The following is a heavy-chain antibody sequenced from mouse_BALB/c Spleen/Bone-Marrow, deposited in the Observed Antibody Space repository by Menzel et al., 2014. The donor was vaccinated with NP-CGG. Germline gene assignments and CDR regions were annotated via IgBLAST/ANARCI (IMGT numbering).Heavy chain of an antibody. CDR3: ARDINYDIYWYFDV. D-gene: IGHD2-4*01. Sequence: DVMLVESGGGLAQPGGSLRLSCATSGFTFTDYYMSWVRQPPGKALEWLGFSRNKANGYTTEYSASVKGRFTISRDNSQSILYLQVNTLRAEDSAAYYCARDINYDIYWYFDVWGAGTTVTVSS. CDR1: GFTFTDYY. V-gene: IGHV7-3*02. J-gene: IGHJ1*01. CDR2: SRNKANGYTT.